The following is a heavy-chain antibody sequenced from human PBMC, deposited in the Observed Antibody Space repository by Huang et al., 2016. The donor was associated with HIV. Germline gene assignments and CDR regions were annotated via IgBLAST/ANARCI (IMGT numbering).Heavy chain of an antibody. CDR2: ISYDGSSK. J-gene: IGHJ4*02. D-gene: IGHD1-26*01. V-gene: IGHV3-30*18. CDR1: GFTFNKFD. Sequence: QVQLVESGGGVVQPGRSLRLSCAAFGFTFNKFDMHWVRQAPGKGLEWVAIISYDGSSKYQADSVKGRFTISRDNSKNTVYLQMNSLRVEDTAVYYCAKDGRGSGTYYDYFEYWGQGTLVTVSS. CDR3: AKDGRGSGTYYDYFEY.